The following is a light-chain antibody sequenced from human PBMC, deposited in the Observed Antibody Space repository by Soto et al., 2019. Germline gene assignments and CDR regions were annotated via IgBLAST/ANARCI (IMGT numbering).Light chain of an antibody. Sequence: QSVLTQPPSASGTPGQGVTISCSGSTSNIGSNHVNWYQHLPGTAPKLLIYRNDQRPSGVPDRFSGSKSGTSAFLAISGLRSEDEADYYCATGDDSLVFGGGTKLTVL. J-gene: IGLJ2*01. CDR2: RND. CDR3: ATGDDSLV. CDR1: TSNIGSNH. V-gene: IGLV1-47*01.